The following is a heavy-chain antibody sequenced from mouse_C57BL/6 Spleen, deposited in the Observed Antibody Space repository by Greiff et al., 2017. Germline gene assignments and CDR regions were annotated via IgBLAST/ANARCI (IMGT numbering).Heavy chain of an antibody. V-gene: IGHV5-17*01. Sequence: EVKLVESGGGLVKPGGSLKLSCAASGFTFSDYGMHWVRQAPEKGLEWVAYISSGSSTIYYADTVKGRFTISRDNAKNTLFLQMTSLRSEDTAMYYCARPTYDGYYYYAMDYWGQGTSVTVSS. J-gene: IGHJ4*01. CDR3: ARPTYDGYYYYAMDY. CDR1: GFTFSDYG. D-gene: IGHD2-3*01. CDR2: ISSGSSTI.